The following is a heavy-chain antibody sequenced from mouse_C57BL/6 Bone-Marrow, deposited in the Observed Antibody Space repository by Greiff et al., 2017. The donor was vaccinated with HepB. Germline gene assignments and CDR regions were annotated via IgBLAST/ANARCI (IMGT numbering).Heavy chain of an antibody. J-gene: IGHJ1*03. CDR3: FYDGYYSWYFDV. CDR1: GYTFTSYW. Sequence: VQLQQSGAELVKPGASVKLSCKASGYTFTSYWMHWVKQRPGQGLEWIGMIHPNSGSTNYNEKFKSKATLPVDKSSSTAYMQLSSLTSEDSAVYYCFYDGYYSWYFDVWGKGTTVTVSS. D-gene: IGHD2-3*01. V-gene: IGHV1-64*01. CDR2: IHPNSGST.